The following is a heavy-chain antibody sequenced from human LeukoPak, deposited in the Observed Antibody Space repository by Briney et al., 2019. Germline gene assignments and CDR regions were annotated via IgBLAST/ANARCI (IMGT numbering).Heavy chain of an antibody. CDR1: GYSFTSYW. CDR3: ARHGYCSSTSCQNPYNWFDP. Sequence: GESLKISCKGSGYSFTSYWIGWVRQMPGKGLEWMGIIYPGDSDTRYSPSFQGQVTISADKSISTAYLQWSSLKASDTATYYCARHGYCSSTSCQNPYNWFDPWGQGTLVTVSS. J-gene: IGHJ5*02. CDR2: IYPGDSDT. D-gene: IGHD2-2*01. V-gene: IGHV5-51*01.